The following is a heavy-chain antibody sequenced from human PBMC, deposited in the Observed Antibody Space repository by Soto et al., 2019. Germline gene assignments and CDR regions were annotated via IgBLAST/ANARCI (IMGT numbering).Heavy chain of an antibody. CDR1: GGALSSYA. CDR2: IIPIFGTA. J-gene: IGHJ4*02. CDR3: ARESRYCSGGSCYFLPGIDY. D-gene: IGHD2-15*01. V-gene: IGHV1-69*13. Sequence: SVKVTCKDSGGALSSYAISWVRQAPGQGLEWMGGIIPIFGTANYAQKFQGRVTITADESTSTAYMELSSLRSEDTAVYYCARESRYCSGGSCYFLPGIDYWGQGTLVTVSS.